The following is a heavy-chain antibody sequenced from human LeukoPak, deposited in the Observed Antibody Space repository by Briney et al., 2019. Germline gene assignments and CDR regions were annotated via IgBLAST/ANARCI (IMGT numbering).Heavy chain of an antibody. J-gene: IGHJ4*02. CDR2: INYSGST. Sequence: PSETLSLTRTVSGGSISSFYWSWIRQPPGKGLEWIGYINYSGSTNYNPSLKSRVTISVDTSKNQFSLRLSSVTAADTAVYYCARDRGYCGGDSCYHFDYWGQGTLVTVSS. V-gene: IGHV4-59*01. D-gene: IGHD2-15*01. CDR1: GGSISSFY. CDR3: ARDRGYCGGDSCYHFDY.